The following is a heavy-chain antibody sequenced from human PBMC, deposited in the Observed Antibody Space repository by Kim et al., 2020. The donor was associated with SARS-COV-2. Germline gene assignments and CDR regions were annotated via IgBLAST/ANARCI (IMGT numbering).Heavy chain of an antibody. CDR2: IKQDGSEK. V-gene: IGHV3-7*01. CDR3: ARVVVNSSSWYRPYYYYYYGMDV. Sequence: GGSLRLSCAASGFTFSSYWMSWVRQAPGKGLEWVANIKQDGSEKYYVDSVKGRFTISRDNAKNSLYLQMNSLRAEDTAVYYCARVVVNSSSWYRPYYYYYYGMDVWRQGTTLTVSS. CDR1: GFTFSSYW. J-gene: IGHJ6*02. D-gene: IGHD6-13*01.